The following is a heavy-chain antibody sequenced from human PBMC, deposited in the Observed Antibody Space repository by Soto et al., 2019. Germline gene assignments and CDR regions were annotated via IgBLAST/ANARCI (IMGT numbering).Heavy chain of an antibody. D-gene: IGHD3-9*01. CDR3: ARVHRYFDWFPFDFDY. CDR2: INPSSGNT. V-gene: IGHV1-46*01. J-gene: IGHJ4*02. CDR1: GYTFTSYY. Sequence: ASVKVSCKASGYTFTSYYMHWVRQAPGQGLEWMGIINPSSGNTSYAQKFQGRVTMTRDTSTSTAYMELSSLRSEDTAVYYCARVHRYFDWFPFDFDYWGQGTLVTVSS.